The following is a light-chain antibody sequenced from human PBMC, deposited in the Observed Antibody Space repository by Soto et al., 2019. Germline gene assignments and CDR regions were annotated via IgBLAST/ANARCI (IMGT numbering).Light chain of an antibody. CDR3: QQSYSTRLS. CDR1: QSISTY. V-gene: IGKV1-39*01. J-gene: IGKJ4*01. Sequence: DVQLTQSPSSLSVSVGDRVTITCRASQSISTYLNWYQQKPGKAPKLLIYAASSLQSGVPSRFRGSGSGTDFTLTISSLQPEDFATYFCQQSYSTRLSFGGGTKVEIK. CDR2: AAS.